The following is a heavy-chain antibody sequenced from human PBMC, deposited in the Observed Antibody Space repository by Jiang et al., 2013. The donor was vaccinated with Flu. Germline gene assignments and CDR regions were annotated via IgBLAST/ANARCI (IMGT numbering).Heavy chain of an antibody. CDR3: AKDISSRPRGCFDY. CDR1: GFTFDDYA. CDR2: ISWNSGSI. D-gene: IGHD3-10*01. J-gene: IGHJ4*02. V-gene: IGHV3-9*01. Sequence: VQPGRSLRLSCAASGFTFDDYAMHWVRQAPGKGLEWVSGISWNSGSIGYADSVKGRFTISRDNAKNSLYLQMNSLRAEDTALYYCAKDISSRPRGCFDYWGQGTLVTVSS.